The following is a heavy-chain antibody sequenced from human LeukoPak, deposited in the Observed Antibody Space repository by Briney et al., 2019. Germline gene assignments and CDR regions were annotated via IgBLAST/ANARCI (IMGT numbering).Heavy chain of an antibody. CDR1: GGTFSSYA. J-gene: IGHJ4*02. V-gene: IGHV1-69*01. CDR2: TIPIFGTA. D-gene: IGHD3/OR15-3a*01. CDR3: ASGDWTPPLYYFDY. Sequence: SVKVSCTASGGTFSSYAISWVRQAPGQGLEWMGGTIPIFGTANYAQKFQGRVTITADESTSTAYMELSSLRSEDTAVYYCASGDWTPPLYYFDYWGQGTLVTVSS.